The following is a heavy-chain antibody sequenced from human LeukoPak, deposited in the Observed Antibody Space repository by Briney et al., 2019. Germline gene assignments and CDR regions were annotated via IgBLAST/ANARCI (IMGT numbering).Heavy chain of an antibody. CDR2: IWSDGNNK. D-gene: IGHD3-10*02. Sequence: PGRSLRLSCAASGFTFRNYGMHWVRQAKGKGLEWVSFIWSDGNNKFYADSVKGRFTISRDNSKNMLYLQMDSLRPEDTAVFYCAKDPGASVPGFYMDVWGKGTTVTVSS. J-gene: IGHJ6*03. CDR1: GFTFRNYG. CDR3: AKDPGASVPGFYMDV. V-gene: IGHV3-30*02.